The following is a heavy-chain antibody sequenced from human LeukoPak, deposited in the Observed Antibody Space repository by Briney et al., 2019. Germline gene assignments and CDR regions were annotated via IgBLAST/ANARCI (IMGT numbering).Heavy chain of an antibody. D-gene: IGHD6-13*01. CDR3: ARDRERKQQLGGGWFDP. CDR2: IYYSGST. J-gene: IGHJ5*02. Sequence: PSETLSLTCTVSGGSISSSSYYWGWIRQPPGKGLEWIGSIYYSGSTNYNPSLKSRVTISVDTSKNQFSLKLSSVTAADTAVYYCARDRERKQQLGGGWFDPWGQGTLVTVSS. V-gene: IGHV4-39*07. CDR1: GGSISSSSYY.